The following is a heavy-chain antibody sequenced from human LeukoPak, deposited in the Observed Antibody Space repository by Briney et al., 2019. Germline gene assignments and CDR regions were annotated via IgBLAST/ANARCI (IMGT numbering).Heavy chain of an antibody. Sequence: PGGSLRLSCAASGFTFSSYGMPWVRQAPGKGLEWVAVISYDGSNKYYADSVKGRFTISRDNSKNTLYLQMNSLRAEDTAVYYCAKEYADSSGYYYGFDYWGQGTLVTVSS. CDR3: AKEYADSSGYYYGFDY. D-gene: IGHD3-22*01. V-gene: IGHV3-30*18. J-gene: IGHJ4*02. CDR1: GFTFSSYG. CDR2: ISYDGSNK.